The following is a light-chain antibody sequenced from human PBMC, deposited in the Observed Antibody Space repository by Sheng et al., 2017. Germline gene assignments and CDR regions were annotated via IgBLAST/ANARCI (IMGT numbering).Light chain of an antibody. CDR1: SSDVGGYNY. CDR2: DVS. CDR3: SSYTSSSTLGV. Sequence: QSALAQPASVSGSPGQSITISCTGTSSDVGGYNYVSWYQQHQGKAPKVLIYDVSHRPSGVSNRFSASKSGNTASLTISGLQAEDEADYYCSSYTSSSTLGVFGGGTKLTVL. J-gene: IGLJ3*02. V-gene: IGLV2-14*03.